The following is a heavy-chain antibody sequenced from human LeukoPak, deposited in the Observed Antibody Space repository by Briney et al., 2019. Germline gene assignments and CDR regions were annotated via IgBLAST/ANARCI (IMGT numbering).Heavy chain of an antibody. CDR3: ANDYEPVVGVRRGGDWFDP. V-gene: IGHV3-48*03. CDR2: ISSSGSTI. CDR1: GFTFSSYE. D-gene: IGHD1-26*01. J-gene: IGHJ5*02. Sequence: GGSLRLSCAASGFTFSSYEMNWVRQAPGKGLEWVSYISSSGSTIYYADSVKGRFTISRDNSKNTLYLQMNSLRAEDTAVYYGANDYEPVVGVRRGGDWFDPWGQGTLVTVSS.